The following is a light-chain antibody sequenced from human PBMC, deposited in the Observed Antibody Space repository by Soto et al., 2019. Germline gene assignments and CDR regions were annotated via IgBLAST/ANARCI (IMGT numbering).Light chain of an antibody. CDR2: GNT. Sequence: QSVLTQPPSVPGAPGQRVTISCTGSRSNIGAGYDVHWYQQLPGTAPKLLIYGNTNRPSGVPDRFSGSKSGTSVSLAITGLQAEDEADYYCQSYDSSRDVVFGGGTKLTVL. CDR3: QSYDSSRDVV. CDR1: RSNIGAGYD. J-gene: IGLJ2*01. V-gene: IGLV1-40*01.